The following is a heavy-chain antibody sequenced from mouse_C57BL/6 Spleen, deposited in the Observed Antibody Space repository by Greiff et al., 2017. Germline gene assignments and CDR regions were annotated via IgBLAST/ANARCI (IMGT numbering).Heavy chain of an antibody. D-gene: IGHD6-1*01. Sequence: EVQLQQSGAELVRPGASVKLSCTASGFNIKDDYMHWVKQRPEQGLEWIGWIDPENGDTEYASKFQGKATITADTSSNTAYLQLSSLTSEDTAVYYCTTRSPLYAMDYWGQGTSVTVSS. CDR1: GFNIKDDY. CDR3: TTRSPLYAMDY. J-gene: IGHJ4*01. V-gene: IGHV14-4*01. CDR2: IDPENGDT.